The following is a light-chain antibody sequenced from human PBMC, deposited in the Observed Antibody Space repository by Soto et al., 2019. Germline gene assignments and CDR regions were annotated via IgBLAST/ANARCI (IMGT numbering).Light chain of an antibody. CDR1: QTISSW. J-gene: IGKJ1*01. Sequence: DIQMTQSPSTLSGSVGDRVTITCRASQTISSWLAWYQQKTGKAPKLLIYKASTLKSGVPSRFSGSGSGTDFTLTISSLQPEDFATYYCQQSYSTPRTFGQGTKVDIK. V-gene: IGKV1-5*03. CDR2: KAS. CDR3: QQSYSTPRT.